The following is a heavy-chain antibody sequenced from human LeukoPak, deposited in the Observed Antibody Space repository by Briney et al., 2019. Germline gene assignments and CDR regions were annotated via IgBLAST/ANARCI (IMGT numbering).Heavy chain of an antibody. V-gene: IGHV3-48*04. J-gene: IGHJ3*02. D-gene: IGHD1-1*01. CDR3: ARNFLRTTGTPGAFDI. CDR2: ISSSSSTI. Sequence: GGSLRLSCAASGFTFSSYSMNWVRQAPGKGLEWVSYISSSSSTIYYADSVKGRFTISRDNAKNSLYLQMNSLRAEDTAVYYCARNFLRTTGTPGAFDIWGQGTMVTVSS. CDR1: GFTFSSYS.